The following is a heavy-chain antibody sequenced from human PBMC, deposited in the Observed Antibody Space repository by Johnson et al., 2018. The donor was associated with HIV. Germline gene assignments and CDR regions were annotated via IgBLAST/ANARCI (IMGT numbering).Heavy chain of an antibody. Sequence: QVQLVESGGGVVQPGRSLRLSCGASGFTFNSYAIHWVRQAPGKGLEWVGVISYDGSIKYYADSVKGRFTISRDNSKNTLYLQMNRLRAEDTAVYYCARVRPNPTVTTRGAAFDIWGQGTMVTVSS. J-gene: IGHJ3*02. D-gene: IGHD4-17*01. CDR1: GFTFNSYA. CDR3: ARVRPNPTVTTRGAAFDI. V-gene: IGHV3-30*14. CDR2: ISYDGSIK.